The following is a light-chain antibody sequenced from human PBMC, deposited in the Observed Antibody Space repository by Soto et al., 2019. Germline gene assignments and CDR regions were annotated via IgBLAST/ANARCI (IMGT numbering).Light chain of an antibody. CDR2: VNNDGGH. CDR3: QAWGTGIQV. Sequence: QLVLTQSPSASASLGASVNLTCTVSSAHSSFAIAWHQQQPGKGPRYLMKVNNDGGHRKGDEIPDRFSGSSSGTERYLTISSLQSEDEADYYCQAWGTGIQVFGRGTKLTVL. V-gene: IGLV4-69*01. J-gene: IGLJ3*02. CDR1: SAHSSFA.